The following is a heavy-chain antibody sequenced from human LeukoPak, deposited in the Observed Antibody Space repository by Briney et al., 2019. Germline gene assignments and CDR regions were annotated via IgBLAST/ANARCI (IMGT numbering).Heavy chain of an antibody. J-gene: IGHJ5*02. CDR2: ISYDGSNK. CDR3: AREKLELRGGYNWFDP. Sequence: GGSLRLSCAASGFTFNTYSMNWVRQAPGKGLEWVAVISYDGSNKYYADSVKGRFTISRDNSKNMLYLQMNSLRAEDTAVYYCAREKLELRGGYNWFDPWGQGTLVTVSS. D-gene: IGHD1-7*01. V-gene: IGHV3-30*03. CDR1: GFTFNTYS.